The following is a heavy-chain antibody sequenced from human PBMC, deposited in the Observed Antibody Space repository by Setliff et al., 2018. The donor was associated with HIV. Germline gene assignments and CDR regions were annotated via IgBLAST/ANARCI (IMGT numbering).Heavy chain of an antibody. CDR3: ARGKRWFDP. CDR1: GFTFSRYN. CDR2: ISGDGSVI. J-gene: IGHJ5*02. Sequence: PGGSLRLSCAGSGFTFSRYNMNWVRQSPGGGLEWLSFISGDGSVITYADSVKGRFTISRDNAKNSLYLQMNSLRVEDTAVYYCARGKRWFDPWGQGTLVTVSS. V-gene: IGHV3-48*03.